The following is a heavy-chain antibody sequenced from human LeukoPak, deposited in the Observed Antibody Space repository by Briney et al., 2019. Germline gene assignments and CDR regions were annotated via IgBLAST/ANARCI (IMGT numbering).Heavy chain of an antibody. CDR3: ANEGDTAKDY. J-gene: IGHJ4*02. Sequence: SETLSLTCTVSGGSISSSSYYWGWIRQPPGKGLEWIGSIYYSGSTYYNPSLKGRVTISVDTSKNQFSLKLSSVTAADTAVYYCANEGDTAKDYWGQGTLVTVSS. D-gene: IGHD5-18*01. CDR2: IYYSGST. V-gene: IGHV4-39*01. CDR1: GGSISSSSYY.